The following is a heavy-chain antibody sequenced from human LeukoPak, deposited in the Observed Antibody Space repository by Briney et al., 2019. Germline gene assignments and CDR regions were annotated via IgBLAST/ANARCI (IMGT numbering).Heavy chain of an antibody. CDR1: GFTFSSYD. Sequence: PGGSLRLSCAASGFTFSSYDMNWVRQAPGKGLEWVSYISSSGSTIYYADSVKGRFTISRDNAKNSLYLQMNSLRAEDTAVYYCARGTRGTWRNWFDPWGQGTLVTVSS. D-gene: IGHD1/OR15-1a*01. CDR3: ARGTRGTWRNWFDP. CDR2: ISSSGSTI. J-gene: IGHJ5*02. V-gene: IGHV3-48*03.